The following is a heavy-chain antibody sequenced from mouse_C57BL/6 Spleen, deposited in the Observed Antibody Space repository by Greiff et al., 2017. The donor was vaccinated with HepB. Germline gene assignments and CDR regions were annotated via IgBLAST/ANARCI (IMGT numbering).Heavy chain of an antibody. D-gene: IGHD2-5*01. CDR2: INPSTGGT. V-gene: IGHV1-42*01. Sequence: EVQLQESGPELVKPGASVKISCKASGYSFTGYYMNWVKQSPEKSLEWIGEINPSTGGTTYNQKFKAKATLTVDKSSSTAYMQLKSLTSEDSAVYYCARSHYSNSFAYWGQGTLVTVSA. CDR1: GYSFTGYY. J-gene: IGHJ3*01. CDR3: ARSHYSNSFAY.